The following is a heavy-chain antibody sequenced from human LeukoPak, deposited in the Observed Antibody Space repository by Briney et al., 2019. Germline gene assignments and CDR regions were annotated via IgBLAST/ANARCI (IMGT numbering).Heavy chain of an antibody. J-gene: IGHJ3*01. CDR3: ARGDGEGATIYAFDF. D-gene: IGHD1-26*01. CDR1: GYIFTSYH. V-gene: IGHV1-46*01. CDR2: INPSGGRT. Sequence: GASVKVSCKASGYIFTSYHVHWVRQAPGQGLEWMGIINPSGGRTSYAQKFQGRVTMTRDMSTSTVYMELSSLRSEDTAVYYCARGDGEGATIYAFDFWGQGTMVTVSS.